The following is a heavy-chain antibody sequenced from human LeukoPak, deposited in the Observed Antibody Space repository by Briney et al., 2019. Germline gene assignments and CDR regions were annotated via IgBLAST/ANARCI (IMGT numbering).Heavy chain of an antibody. D-gene: IGHD6-13*01. J-gene: IGHJ4*02. CDR2: IYYSGNA. CDR3: ARHVRQQLPPKAFDY. V-gene: IGHV4-39*01. Sequence: SETLSLTCTVSGGSISSGIYYWGWIRQPPGKGLGWIGSIYYSGNAYYNPSLKSRVTISVDTSKNQLSLKLNSVTAADTAVYYCARHVRQQLPPKAFDYWGQGTLVTVSS. CDR1: GGSISSGIYY.